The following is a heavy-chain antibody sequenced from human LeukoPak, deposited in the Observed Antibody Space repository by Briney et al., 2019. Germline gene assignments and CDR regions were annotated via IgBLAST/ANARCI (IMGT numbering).Heavy chain of an antibody. D-gene: IGHD6-13*01. V-gene: IGHV3-33*06. CDR2: IWNDGSNK. CDR3: AKEGRRYSSSWGRIDY. J-gene: IGHJ4*02. Sequence: GGSLRLSCAASGFTFSSYGMHWVRQAPGKGLEWVAVIWNDGSNKYYADSVKGRFTISRDNSKTTLYLQMNSLRAEDTAVYYCAKEGRRYSSSWGRIDYWGQGTLVTVSS. CDR1: GFTFSSYG.